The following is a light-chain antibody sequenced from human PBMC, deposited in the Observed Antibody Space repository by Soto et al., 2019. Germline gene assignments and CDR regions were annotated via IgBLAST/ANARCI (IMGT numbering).Light chain of an antibody. Sequence: QSVLTQPPSASGTPGQRVTMSCSGSSSNIGGNTVNWFQQLPGTAPKLLIYSNDQRPSGVPDRFSGSKSGTSASLAIGGLQSEDEADYYCCSNADSSTYVFGTGTKVTVL. CDR2: SND. V-gene: IGLV1-44*01. CDR3: CSNADSSTYV. J-gene: IGLJ1*01. CDR1: SSNIGGNT.